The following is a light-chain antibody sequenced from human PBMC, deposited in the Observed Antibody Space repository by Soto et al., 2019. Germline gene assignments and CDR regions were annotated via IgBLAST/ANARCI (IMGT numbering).Light chain of an antibody. CDR1: QSIHTS. CDR3: QQRSNWPLT. Sequence: VFTQSPASLSLSPGERATLSWRASQSIHTSLAWYQQESGKPPRLVIYDSTLRANGVPDRFGGSRSGTDFTLTISSLEPEDFAVYYCQQRSNWPLTFGGGTKVDIK. CDR2: DST. V-gene: IGKV3-11*01. J-gene: IGKJ4*01.